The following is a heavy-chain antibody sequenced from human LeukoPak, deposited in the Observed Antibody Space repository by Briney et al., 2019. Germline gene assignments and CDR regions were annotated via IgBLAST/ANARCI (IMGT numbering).Heavy chain of an antibody. CDR1: GGSMNSYY. CDR2: INPSGST. Sequence: SETLSLTCNVSGGSMNSYYWTWIRQPAGKGLEWIGRINPSGSTNYNPSLKSRVTLSVDTSKNQFSLHLTSVNAADTSVYYCVRDPPSRQFDPWGQGTLVTVSS. J-gene: IGHJ5*02. V-gene: IGHV4-4*07. CDR3: VRDPPSRQFDP.